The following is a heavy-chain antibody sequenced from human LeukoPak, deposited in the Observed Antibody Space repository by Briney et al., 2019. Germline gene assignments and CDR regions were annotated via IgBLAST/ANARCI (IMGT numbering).Heavy chain of an antibody. Sequence: ASVTVSCKASGYTFTNYGISWVRPAPGHGLEWMSWISANNGEIRYAQNFQARVTMTTDTSTTTAYMELRSLRSDDTAVYYCARVPPSAHQVFSSDEWGQGSQVTVSS. CDR3: ARVPPSAHQVFSSDE. D-gene: IGHD1-14*01. CDR1: GYTFTNYG. CDR2: ISANNGEI. J-gene: IGHJ4*02. V-gene: IGHV1-18*04.